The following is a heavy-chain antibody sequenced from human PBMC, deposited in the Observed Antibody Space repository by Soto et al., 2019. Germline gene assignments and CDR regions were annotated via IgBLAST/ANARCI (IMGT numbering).Heavy chain of an antibody. D-gene: IGHD3-3*01. CDR3: AKDLRGHDSNFDY. CDR1: GFTFSSFA. Sequence: GGSLRLSCTASGFTFSSFAMSWVRQAPGRGLEWVSAISSNGVSTFYGDSVKGRFTISRDNSKNTLWLQMRSLRAEDTAVYYCAKDLRGHDSNFDYWGQGTLVTVSS. J-gene: IGHJ4*02. V-gene: IGHV3-23*01. CDR2: ISSNGVST.